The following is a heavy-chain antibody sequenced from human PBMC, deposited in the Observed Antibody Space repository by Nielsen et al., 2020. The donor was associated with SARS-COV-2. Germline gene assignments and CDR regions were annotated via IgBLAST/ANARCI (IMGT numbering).Heavy chain of an antibody. CDR3: ARDDTVTMYYYSYYGMDV. CDR1: GYTFTNYY. Sequence: ASVKVSCKASGYTFTNYYMHWVRQAPGQGLEWMGIINTSDGSTTYAQKFQGRVTMTRDTSTRTVYMDLRSLRSEDTAVYYCARDDTVTMYYYSYYGMDVWGQWTTVTFSS. J-gene: IGHJ6*02. V-gene: IGHV1-46*01. D-gene: IGHD4-17*01. CDR2: INTSDGST.